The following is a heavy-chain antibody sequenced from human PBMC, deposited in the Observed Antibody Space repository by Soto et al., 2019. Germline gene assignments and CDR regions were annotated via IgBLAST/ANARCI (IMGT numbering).Heavy chain of an antibody. Sequence: QSQTLSLTCAISGDSVSSNSAAWNWIRQSPSRGLEWLGRTYYRSKWYNDYAVSVKSRITINPDTSKNQFSLQLNSVTPEDTAVYYCARTISESGDYYYYYMDVWGKGTTVTVSS. D-gene: IGHD3-3*02. CDR3: ARTISESGDYYYYYMDV. CDR2: TYYRSKWYN. V-gene: IGHV6-1*01. J-gene: IGHJ6*03. CDR1: GDSVSSNSAA.